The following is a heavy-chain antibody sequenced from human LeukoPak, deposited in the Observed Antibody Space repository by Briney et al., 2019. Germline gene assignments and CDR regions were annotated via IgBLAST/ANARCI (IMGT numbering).Heavy chain of an antibody. Sequence: SETQSLTCAVYGGSFSGYYWSWIRQPPGKGLEWIGEINHSGSTNYNPSLKSRVTISVDTSKNQFSLKLNSVTATDTAVYYCARHYGPWGQGTLVTVSS. J-gene: IGHJ4*02. CDR3: ARHYGP. CDR2: INHSGST. CDR1: GGSFSGYY. D-gene: IGHD3-16*01. V-gene: IGHV4-34*01.